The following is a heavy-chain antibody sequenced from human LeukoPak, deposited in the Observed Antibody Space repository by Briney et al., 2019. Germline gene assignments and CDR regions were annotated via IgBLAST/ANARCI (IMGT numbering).Heavy chain of an antibody. D-gene: IGHD3-10*02. CDR2: IYSGGTT. Sequence: GGSLRLSCAASGFTVSSNYMSWVRQAPGKGLEWVSVIYSGGTTNYADSVKGRFTVSRDNSKNTLYLQMNSLRAEDTAVYYCARDQSYCVQGDYWGQGTLVTVSS. V-gene: IGHV3-66*01. J-gene: IGHJ4*02. CDR1: GFTVSSNY. CDR3: ARDQSYCVQGDY.